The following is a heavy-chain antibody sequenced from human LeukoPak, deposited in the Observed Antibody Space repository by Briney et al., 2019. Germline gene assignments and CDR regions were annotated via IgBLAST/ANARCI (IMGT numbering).Heavy chain of an antibody. CDR2: ISSSGSTI. CDR3: ARDMVVRGVIISYGMDV. V-gene: IGHV3-48*03. D-gene: IGHD3-10*01. CDR1: GFTFSSYE. J-gene: IGHJ6*02. Sequence: GGSLRLSCAASGFTFSSYEMNWVRQAPGKGLEWVSYISSSGSTIYYADSVKGRFTISRDNAKNSLYLQMNSLRAEDTAVYYCARDMVVRGVIISYGMDVWGQGTTVTVPS.